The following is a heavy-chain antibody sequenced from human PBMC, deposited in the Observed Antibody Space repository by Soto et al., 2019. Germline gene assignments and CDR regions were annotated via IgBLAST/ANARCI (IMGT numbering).Heavy chain of an antibody. Sequence: EVQLLESGGGLVQPGGSLRLSCAASGFTFSSYAMSWVRQAPGRGLAWVSAISGSGGSTYYADSVKGRFTISRDKPKNTLYLQMNSLRAEDTAVYYCAKDVGQLGDFDYWCQGTLVTASS. J-gene: IGHJ4*02. CDR1: GFTFSSYA. CDR2: ISGSGGST. V-gene: IGHV3-23*01. D-gene: IGHD6-6*01. CDR3: AKDVGQLGDFDY.